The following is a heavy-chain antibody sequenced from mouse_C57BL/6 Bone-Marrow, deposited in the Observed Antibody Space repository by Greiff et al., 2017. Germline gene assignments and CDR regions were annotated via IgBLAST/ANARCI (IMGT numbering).Heavy chain of an antibody. CDR2: ISDGGSYT. J-gene: IGHJ3*01. CDR1: GFPFSSYA. CDR3: ARDRWPGFAY. V-gene: IGHV5-4*01. Sequence: EVQRVESGGGLVKPGGSLKLSCAASGFPFSSYAMSWFRQTPEKRLEWVATISDGGSYTYYPDNGKGRFTISRDNAKNNLYLQMSHLKSEDTAMYYCARDRWPGFAYWGQGTLVTVSA.